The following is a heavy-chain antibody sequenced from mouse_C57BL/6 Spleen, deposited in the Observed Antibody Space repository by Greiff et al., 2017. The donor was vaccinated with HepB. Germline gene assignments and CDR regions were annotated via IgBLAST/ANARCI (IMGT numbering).Heavy chain of an antibody. V-gene: IGHV5-17*01. D-gene: IGHD3-2*02. CDR3: ARQTGYALFAY. CDR2: ISSGSSTI. J-gene: IGHJ3*01. CDR1: GFTFSDYG. Sequence: EVMLVESGGGLVKPGGSLKLSCAASGFTFSDYGMHWVRQAPEKGLEWVAYISSGSSTIYYADTVKGRFTISRDNAKNTMFLQMTSLRSEDTAMYYCARQTGYALFAYWGQETLVTVSA.